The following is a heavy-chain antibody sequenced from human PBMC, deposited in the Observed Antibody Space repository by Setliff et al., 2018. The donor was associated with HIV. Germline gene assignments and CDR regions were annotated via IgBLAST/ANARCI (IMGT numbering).Heavy chain of an antibody. V-gene: IGHV4-30-2*06. Sequence: PSETLSLTCAVSGDSMSSGDYSWNWIRQSPRKGLEWIGYIYPSGRTYYNPSLKNRVTMSIDRSKKQFSLNLSSVTAADTALYFCVREGAGSGSYYLDFWGQGILVTVSS. CDR2: IYPSGRT. J-gene: IGHJ4*02. CDR1: GDSMSSGDYS. D-gene: IGHD3-10*01. CDR3: VREGAGSGSYYLDF.